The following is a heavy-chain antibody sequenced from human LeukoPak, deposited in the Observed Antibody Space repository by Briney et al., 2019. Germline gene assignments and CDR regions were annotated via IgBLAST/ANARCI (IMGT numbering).Heavy chain of an antibody. D-gene: IGHD2-2*01. J-gene: IGHJ3*01. V-gene: IGHV3-74*01. CDR1: GFTFSSNW. CDR3: ARTEYCSPTICKYASF. Sequence: GGSLRLSCAVSGFTFSSNWLHWVRQAPGKGLVWVSQINSDGSSTNYADSVKGRFTISRDNAKNTLYLQMNSLRAEDTAVYYCARTEYCSPTICKYASFWGQGTMVTVSS. CDR2: INSDGSST.